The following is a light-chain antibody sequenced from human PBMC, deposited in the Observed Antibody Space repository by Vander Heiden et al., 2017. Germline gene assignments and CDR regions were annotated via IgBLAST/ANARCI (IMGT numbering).Light chain of an antibody. J-gene: IGLJ2*01. CDR1: SSNIGAGYD. V-gene: IGLV1-40*01. CDR3: QSYDSSLSGVV. CDR2: GHS. Sequence: QSVLTQPPSVSGAPGQRVTISCTGSSSNIGAGYDVHWSQQLQGTAPKLLIYGHSNRPSGVPDRFSGSKSGTSASLAITGLQAEDEADYYCQSYDSSLSGVVFGGGTKLTVL.